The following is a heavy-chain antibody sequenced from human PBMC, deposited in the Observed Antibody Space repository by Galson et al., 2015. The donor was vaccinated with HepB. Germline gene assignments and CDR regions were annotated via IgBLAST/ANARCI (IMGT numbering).Heavy chain of an antibody. CDR3: ARGSSVNYYYYGMDV. Sequence: SGYTFTGYYMHWVRQAPGQGLEWMGWINPNSGGTNYAQKFQGWVTMTRDTSISTAYMELSRLRSDDTAVYYCARGSSVNYYYYGMDVWGQGTTVTVSS. CDR1: GYTFTGYY. J-gene: IGHJ6*02. D-gene: IGHD2-2*01. CDR2: INPNSGGT. V-gene: IGHV1-2*04.